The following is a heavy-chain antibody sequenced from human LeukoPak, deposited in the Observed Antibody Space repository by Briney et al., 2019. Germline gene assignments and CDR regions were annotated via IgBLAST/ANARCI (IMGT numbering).Heavy chain of an antibody. CDR1: GFTFTNYA. Sequence: PGGSLRLSCAASGFTFTNYAMNWVRQAPGKGLEWVSTISGTTYYADSVKGRFSISRDNSKSTLFLQMNNLRADDTAVYYCAKILSSMYFDLWAVAPWSLSPQ. V-gene: IGHV3-23*01. CDR2: ISGTT. J-gene: IGHJ2*01. D-gene: IGHD3-10*01. CDR3: AKILSSMYFDL.